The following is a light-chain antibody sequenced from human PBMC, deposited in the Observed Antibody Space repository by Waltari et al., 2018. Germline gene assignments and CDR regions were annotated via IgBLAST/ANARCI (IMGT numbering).Light chain of an antibody. Sequence: QSALTQPASVSGSPGQSTTISCTGPIYDVGGYTYVSCYQQHPGKAPQLLIYDVATRPSGVSDRFAASKSGNTASLTISGLQAEDEADYYCCSHRSGNTLGVFGGGTKLTVL. V-gene: IGLV2-14*03. CDR3: CSHRSGNTLGV. CDR2: DVA. J-gene: IGLJ2*01. CDR1: IYDVGGYTY.